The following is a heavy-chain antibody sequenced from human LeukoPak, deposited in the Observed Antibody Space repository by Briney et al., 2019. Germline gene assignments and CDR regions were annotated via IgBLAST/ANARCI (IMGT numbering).Heavy chain of an antibody. Sequence: SGTLSLTCTVSGGSISSYYWSWIRQPAGKGLEWIGRIYTSGSTNYNPSLKSRVTMSVDTSKNQFSLKLSSVTAADTAVYYCARVQSDSSGYRSAFDIWGQGTMVTVSS. CDR3: ARVQSDSSGYRSAFDI. J-gene: IGHJ3*02. D-gene: IGHD3-22*01. V-gene: IGHV4-4*07. CDR2: IYTSGST. CDR1: GGSISSYY.